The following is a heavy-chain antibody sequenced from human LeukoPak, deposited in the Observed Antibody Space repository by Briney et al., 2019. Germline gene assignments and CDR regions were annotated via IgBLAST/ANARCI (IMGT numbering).Heavy chain of an antibody. CDR1: GGSISSSSYY. D-gene: IGHD3-22*01. CDR3: ARERERITMIVRAVGAFDI. CDR2: IYYSGST. V-gene: IGHV4-39*07. J-gene: IGHJ3*02. Sequence: SEALSLTCTVSGGSISSSSYYWGWIRQPPGKGLEWIGTIYYSGSTYYNPSLKSRVTISVDTSKNQFSLKLSSVTAADTAVYYRARERERITMIVRAVGAFDIWGQGTMVTVSS.